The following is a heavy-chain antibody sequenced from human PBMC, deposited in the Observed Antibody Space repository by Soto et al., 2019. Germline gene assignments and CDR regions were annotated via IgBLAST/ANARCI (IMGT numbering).Heavy chain of an antibody. CDR3: ATSYGSVYRGFDY. CDR1: GDTFSFYS. J-gene: IGHJ4*02. CDR2: VNPILSLS. Sequence: QVQLVQSGAEVKRPGSSVKVSCKASGDTFSFYSINWVRQAPGLGLEWMGRVNPILSLSNYAQRFQGRVTLTSDKLTSTAFMVIISLRSEDTAIDYCATSYGSVYRGFDYWGQGAQVIVSS. D-gene: IGHD3-10*01. V-gene: IGHV1-69*02.